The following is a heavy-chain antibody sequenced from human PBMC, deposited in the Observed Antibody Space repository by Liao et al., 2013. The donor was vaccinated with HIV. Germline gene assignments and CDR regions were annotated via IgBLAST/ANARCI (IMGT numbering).Heavy chain of an antibody. CDR1: GGSFSGYY. V-gene: IGHV4-59*10. J-gene: IGHJ4*02. D-gene: IGHD7-27*01. CDR2: IYTSGST. Sequence: QVQLQQWGAGLLKPSETLSLTCAVYGGSFSGYYWSWIRQPAGKGLEWIGRIYTSGSTNYNPSLKSRVTISVDTSKNQFSLKLSSVTAADTAVYYCAREEGTLGFDYWGPGNPGHRLL. CDR3: AREEGTLGFDY.